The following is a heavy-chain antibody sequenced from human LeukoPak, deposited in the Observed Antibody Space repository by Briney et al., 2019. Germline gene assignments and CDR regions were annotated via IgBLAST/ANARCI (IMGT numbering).Heavy chain of an antibody. CDR2: INPNSGDT. Sequence: ASVKVSCKASGYTFTGYYIHWVRQAPGQGLEWMGRINPNSGDTNYAQKFQGRVTMTRDTSTSTVYMELSSLRSDDTAVYYCARDSPISGSYYGGLGHWGQGTLVTVSS. D-gene: IGHD1-26*01. J-gene: IGHJ4*02. CDR1: GYTFTGYY. V-gene: IGHV1-2*06. CDR3: ARDSPISGSYYGGLGH.